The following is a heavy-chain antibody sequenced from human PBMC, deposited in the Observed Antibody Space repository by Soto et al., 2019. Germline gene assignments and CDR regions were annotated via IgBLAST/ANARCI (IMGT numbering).Heavy chain of an antibody. D-gene: IGHD3-3*01. Sequence: QITLNESGPTVVRPTETLTLTCRFSGFSLTTSGVGVGWIRQSPGQAPEWLALIYWDDDKRYSASLKSRLTITTDTSKNQVVLTVSDLDPTDTATYYCAHRVLRTVFGLVTTTVIYFDFWGQGTPVAVSS. J-gene: IGHJ4*02. CDR1: GFSLTTSGVG. CDR3: AHRVLRTVFGLVTTTVIYFDF. CDR2: IYWDDDK. V-gene: IGHV2-5*02.